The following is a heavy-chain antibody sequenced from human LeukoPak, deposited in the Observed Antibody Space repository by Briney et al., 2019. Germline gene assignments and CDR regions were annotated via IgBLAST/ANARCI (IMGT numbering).Heavy chain of an antibody. Sequence: SVKVSCKASGGTFSSYAISWVRQAPGQGLEWMGGIIPIFGTANYAQKFQGRVTITADESTSTAYMELSSLRSEDTAVYYCARVQRTTGTGFLFDYWGQGTLVTVSS. D-gene: IGHD1-1*01. CDR1: GGTFSSYA. V-gene: IGHV1-69*01. CDR2: IIPIFGTA. J-gene: IGHJ4*02. CDR3: ARVQRTTGTGFLFDY.